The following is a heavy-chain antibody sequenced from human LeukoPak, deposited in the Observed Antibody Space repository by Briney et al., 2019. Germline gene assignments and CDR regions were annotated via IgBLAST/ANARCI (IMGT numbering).Heavy chain of an antibody. V-gene: IGHV3-23*01. CDR2: ISVSGGIT. Sequence: PGGSLRLSCAASGFTFTTYAMSWVRQAPGKGLEWVSVISVSGGITYYADSVKGRFTISRGNSKNTLYLQMNSLRADDTAVYYCAKAVSSAYRDFDYWGQGTLVTVSS. CDR3: AKAVSSAYRDFDY. D-gene: IGHD3-22*01. CDR1: GFTFTTYA. J-gene: IGHJ4*02.